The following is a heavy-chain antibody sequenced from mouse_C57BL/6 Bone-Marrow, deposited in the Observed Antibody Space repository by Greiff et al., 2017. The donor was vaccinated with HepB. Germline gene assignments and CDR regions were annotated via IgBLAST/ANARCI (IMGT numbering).Heavy chain of an antibody. V-gene: IGHV1-63*01. D-gene: IGHD2-3*01. J-gene: IGHJ4*01. CDR2: IYPGGGYT. CDR3: ARYDGRSYYAMDY. Sequence: VQLQQPGAELVRPGTSVKMSCKASGYTFTNYWIGWAKQRPGHGLEWIGDIYPGGGYTNYNEKFKGKATLTADKPSSTAYMQFSSLTSEDSAIYYCARYDGRSYYAMDYWGQGTSVTVTS. CDR1: GYTFTNYW.